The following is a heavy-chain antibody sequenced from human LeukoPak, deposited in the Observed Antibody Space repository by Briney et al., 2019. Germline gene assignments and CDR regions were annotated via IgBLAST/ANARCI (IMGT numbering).Heavy chain of an antibody. Sequence: GGSLRLSCAASGFTFSSYNINWVRQAPGKGLEWVSSISSSSSYIYYADSVKGRFTISRDNAKKSLYLQMNSLRAEDTAVYYCARYRTDSYGLDYWGQGTLVTVSS. CDR2: ISSSSSYI. CDR3: ARYRTDSYGLDY. CDR1: GFTFSSYN. V-gene: IGHV3-21*01. J-gene: IGHJ4*02. D-gene: IGHD5-18*01.